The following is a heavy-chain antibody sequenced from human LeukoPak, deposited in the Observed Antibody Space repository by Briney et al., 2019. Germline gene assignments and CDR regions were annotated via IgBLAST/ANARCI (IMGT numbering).Heavy chain of an antibody. CDR3: ARQDVGTSWYDTYDM. CDR2: ISQTGTDI. D-gene: IGHD6-13*01. J-gene: IGHJ3*02. CDR1: GFTFSDHY. Sequence: PGRSLRLSCAASGFTFSDHYMTWIRQAPGKGLEWVSYISQTGTDINYADSVQGRLTLSRDNAKNTLYLQMNSVRDEDTAIYYCARQDVGTSWYDTYDMWGQGTMVTVSA. V-gene: IGHV3-11*04.